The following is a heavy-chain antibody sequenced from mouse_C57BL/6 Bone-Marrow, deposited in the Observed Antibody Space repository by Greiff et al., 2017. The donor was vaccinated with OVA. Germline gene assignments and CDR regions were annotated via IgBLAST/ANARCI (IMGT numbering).Heavy chain of an antibody. J-gene: IGHJ4*01. CDR3: AIYYGSSPYYAMDY. CDR2: IYPRSGNT. D-gene: IGHD1-1*01. V-gene: IGHV1-81*01. Sequence: VQLQQSRAELARPGASVKLSCKASGYTFTSYGISWVKQRTGQGLEWIGEIYPRSGNTYYNEKFKGKATLTADKSSSTAYMELRSLTSEDSAVYFCAIYYGSSPYYAMDYWGQGTSVTVSS. CDR1: GYTFTSYG.